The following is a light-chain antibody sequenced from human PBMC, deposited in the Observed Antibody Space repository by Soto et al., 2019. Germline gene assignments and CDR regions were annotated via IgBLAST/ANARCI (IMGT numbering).Light chain of an antibody. CDR2: SAS. CDR1: QAISVY. CDR3: QKFTTAPLT. J-gene: IGKJ5*01. V-gene: IGKV1-27*01. Sequence: DIQMTQSPSSLSASVGDRVTITCRASQAISVYLAWYQQKPGKVPKLLIYSASTLQSRVPSRFSGSGSGTDLTLTISSLQAQDVATYYCQKFTTAPLTVGQGTRLEIK.